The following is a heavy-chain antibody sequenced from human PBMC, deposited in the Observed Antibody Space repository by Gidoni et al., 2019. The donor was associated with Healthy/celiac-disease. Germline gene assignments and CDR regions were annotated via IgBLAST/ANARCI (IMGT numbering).Heavy chain of an antibody. Sequence: EVQLVESGGRLAQPGGSLRLSCAASGFTFSISSMNWVRQAPGKGLEWVSYISSSGGTIYYADSVKGRFTISRDNAKNSLYLQMNSLRAEDTAVYYCASGFRGGGYYSFAYWGQGTLVTVSS. CDR2: ISSSGGTI. V-gene: IGHV3-48*01. J-gene: IGHJ4*02. CDR1: GFTFSISS. D-gene: IGHD3-10*01. CDR3: ASGFRGGGYYSFAY.